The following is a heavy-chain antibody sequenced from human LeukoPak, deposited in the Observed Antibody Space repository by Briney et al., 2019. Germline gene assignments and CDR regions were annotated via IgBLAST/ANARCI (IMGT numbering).Heavy chain of an antibody. CDR1: GFTFSSYA. CDR3: ARARDSSWDY. J-gene: IGHJ4*02. D-gene: IGHD6-13*01. CDR2: ISYDGSNK. Sequence: GGSLRLSCAASGFTFSSYAMHWVRQAPGKGLEWVAVISYDGSNKYYADSVKGRFTISRDDAKNSLYLQMNSLRAEDTAVYYCARARDSSWDYWGQGTLVTVSS. V-gene: IGHV3-30*04.